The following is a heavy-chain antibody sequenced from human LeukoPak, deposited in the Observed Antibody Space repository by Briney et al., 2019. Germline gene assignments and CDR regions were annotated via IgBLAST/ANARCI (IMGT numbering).Heavy chain of an antibody. CDR3: ARARRVGQLLDY. J-gene: IGHJ4*02. CDR1: GFTFSSYG. D-gene: IGHD6-6*01. CDR2: IWYDGSNK. Sequence: PGGSLRLSCAASGFTFSSYGMHWVRQAPGKGLEWVAVIWYDGSNKYYADSVKGRFTISRDNSKNTLYLQMNSLRAEDTAVYYCARARRVGQLLDYWGQGTLVTVSS. V-gene: IGHV3-33*01.